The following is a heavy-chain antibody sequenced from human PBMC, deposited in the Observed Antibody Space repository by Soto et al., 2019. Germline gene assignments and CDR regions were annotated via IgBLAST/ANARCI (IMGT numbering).Heavy chain of an antibody. CDR1: GGYFKSGSYS. V-gene: IGHV4-39*02. CDR2: IYHSAYT. Sequence: SETLSLTCTVSGGYFKSGSYSWSWIRQTPGKGLEWIGSIYHSAYTHYRASLKSRVTISVSVDTSKNHFSLKLSSGTGADTAVYYCARYTTSSIWFDPWGQGILVTVSS. D-gene: IGHD2-2*02. J-gene: IGHJ5*02. CDR3: ARYTTSSIWFDP.